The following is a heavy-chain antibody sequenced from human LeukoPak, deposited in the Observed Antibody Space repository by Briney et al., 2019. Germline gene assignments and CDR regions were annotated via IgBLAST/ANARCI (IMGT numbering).Heavy chain of an antibody. Sequence: PGGSLRLSCAASGFTFSSYAVHWVRQAPGKGLEWVAAISYDGNGKYYADSVKGRFTISRDNSKNTLYLQMNSLRVEDTAMYYCVRGQTSHIVGATTPSYWGQGTLVTVSS. CDR2: ISYDGNGK. D-gene: IGHD1-26*01. J-gene: IGHJ4*02. V-gene: IGHV3-30-3*01. CDR1: GFTFSSYA. CDR3: VRGQTSHIVGATTPSY.